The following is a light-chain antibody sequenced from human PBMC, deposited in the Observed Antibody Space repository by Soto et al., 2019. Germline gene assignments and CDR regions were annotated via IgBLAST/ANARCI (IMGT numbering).Light chain of an antibody. Sequence: DIVMTQSPDSLAVSLGERATINCKSSQSVLFSSNNKNYLAWYQQKPGQPPKLLIYWASTRESGVPDRFRGSGSGTDFTLTISSLQAEDVAVYYCQQYYTTPRTFGQGTQVEIK. CDR2: WAS. V-gene: IGKV4-1*01. J-gene: IGKJ1*01. CDR3: QQYYTTPRT. CDR1: QSVLFSSNNKNY.